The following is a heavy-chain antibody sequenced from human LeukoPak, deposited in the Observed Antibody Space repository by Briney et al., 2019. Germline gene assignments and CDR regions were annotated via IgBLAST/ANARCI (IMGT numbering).Heavy chain of an antibody. V-gene: IGHV3-23*01. CDR2: ISGSGGST. Sequence: GGSLRLSCAASGFTFSSYAMSWVRQAPGKGLEWVSAISGSGGSTYYADSVNGRFTISRDNSKNTLYLQMNSLRAEDTAVYYCAKRGSDYSDYAAKYFDCWGQGTLVTVSS. CDR1: GFTFSSYA. CDR3: AKRGSDYSDYAAKYFDC. J-gene: IGHJ4*02. D-gene: IGHD4-11*01.